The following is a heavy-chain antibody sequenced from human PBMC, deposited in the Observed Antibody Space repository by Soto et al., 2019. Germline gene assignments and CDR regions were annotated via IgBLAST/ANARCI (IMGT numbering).Heavy chain of an antibody. Sequence: GGSLRLSCAASGFTFSSYAMHWVRQAPGKGLEWVAVISYDGSNKYYADSVKGRFTISRDNSKNTLYLQMNSLRAEDTAVYYCAMEHSSSFDYWGQGTLVTVSS. D-gene: IGHD6-6*01. CDR1: GFTFSSYA. CDR2: ISYDGSNK. CDR3: AMEHSSSFDY. V-gene: IGHV3-30-3*01. J-gene: IGHJ4*02.